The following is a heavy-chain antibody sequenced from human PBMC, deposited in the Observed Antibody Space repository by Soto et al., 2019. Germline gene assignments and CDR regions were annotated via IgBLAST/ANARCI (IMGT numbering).Heavy chain of an antibody. CDR2: TYYRSKWYH. CDR1: GDSVSSNSAA. CDR3: RRDLEGPRDGYKLFDY. J-gene: IGHJ4*02. V-gene: IGHV6-1*01. Sequence: SQTLSLTCAISGDSVSSNSAAWNWIRQSPSRGLEWLGRTYYRSKWYHDYAVSVKSRITINPDTSKNQFSLQLNSVTPEDTAVYYSRRDLEGPRDGYKLFDYWGQGTVVNVSS. D-gene: IGHD1-1*01.